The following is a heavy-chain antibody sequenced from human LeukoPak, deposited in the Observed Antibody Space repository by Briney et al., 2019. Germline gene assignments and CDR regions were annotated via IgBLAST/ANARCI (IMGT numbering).Heavy chain of an antibody. V-gene: IGHV3-7*01. CDR1: GFSFGDNW. CDR3: GRGGVNAGLDY. Sequence: PGGSLRLSCVASGFSFGDNWMGWVRQAPGKGLEWVATINPHGTEKYYADSLEGRFSVSRDNAKNSVYLQMNSLRVEDAGIYYCGRGGVNAGLDYWGQGSLVTVSS. J-gene: IGHJ4*02. CDR2: INPHGTEK. D-gene: IGHD3-10*01.